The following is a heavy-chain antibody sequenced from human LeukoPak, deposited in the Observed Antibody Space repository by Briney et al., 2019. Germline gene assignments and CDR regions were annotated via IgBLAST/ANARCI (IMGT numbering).Heavy chain of an antibody. D-gene: IGHD3-9*01. Sequence: ASVKVSCKASGYTFTSYYMHWVRQAPGQGLEWMGIINPSGGSTSYAQKFQGRVTMTRDMSTSTVYMELSSLRSEDTAVYYCARDAKRTYYDILTGYPYYFDYWGQGTLVTVSS. CDR3: ARDAKRTYYDILTGYPYYFDY. V-gene: IGHV1-46*01. CDR2: INPSGGST. CDR1: GYTFTSYY. J-gene: IGHJ4*02.